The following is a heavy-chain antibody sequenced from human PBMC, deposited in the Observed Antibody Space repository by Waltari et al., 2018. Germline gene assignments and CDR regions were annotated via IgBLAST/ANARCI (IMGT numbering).Heavy chain of an antibody. V-gene: IGHV3-21*01. CDR3: ARARLAAAGWFDP. CDR1: GFTFSSYS. J-gene: IGHJ5*02. CDR2: IISSSSYS. D-gene: IGHD6-13*01. Sequence: EVQLVESGGGLVKPGGSLRLSCAASGFTFSSYSMNWVRQAPGKGLDWVSSIISSSSYSYYADSVKGRFTISRDNAKNSLYLQMNSLRAEDTAVYYCARARLAAAGWFDPWGQGTLVTVSS.